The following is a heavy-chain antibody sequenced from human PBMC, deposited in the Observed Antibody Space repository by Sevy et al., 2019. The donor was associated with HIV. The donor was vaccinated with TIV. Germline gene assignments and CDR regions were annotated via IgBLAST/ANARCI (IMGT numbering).Heavy chain of an antibody. V-gene: IGHV3-11*01. Sequence: GGSLRLSCAASGFTFSDYYMSWIRQAPGKGLEWVSYISSSGSTIYYAASVKGLFTISRDNAKNSLYLQMNSLGAEDTAVYYWAREKAAAGTYDYWGQGTLVTVSS. CDR2: ISSSGSTI. CDR1: GFTFSDYY. J-gene: IGHJ4*02. D-gene: IGHD6-13*01. CDR3: AREKAAAGTYDY.